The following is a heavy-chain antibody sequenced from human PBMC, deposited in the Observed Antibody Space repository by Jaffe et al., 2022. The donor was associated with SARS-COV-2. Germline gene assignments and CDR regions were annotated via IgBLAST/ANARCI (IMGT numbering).Heavy chain of an antibody. V-gene: IGHV1-46*01. CDR3: ARGQRAYTISTISWSNWFDP. D-gene: IGHD3-10*01. CDR1: GYTFTSYY. Sequence: QVQLVQSGAEVKKPGASVKVSCKASGYTFTSYYMHWVRQAPGQGLEWMGIINPSGGSTSYAQKFQGRVTMTRDTSTSTVYMELSSLRSEDTAVYYCARGQRAYTISTISWSNWFDPWGQGTLVTVSS. J-gene: IGHJ5*02. CDR2: INPSGGST.